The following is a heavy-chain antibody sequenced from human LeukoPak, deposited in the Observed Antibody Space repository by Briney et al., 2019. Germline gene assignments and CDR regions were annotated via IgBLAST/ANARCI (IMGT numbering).Heavy chain of an antibody. V-gene: IGHV1-69*05. D-gene: IGHD3-10*01. J-gene: IGHJ4*02. CDR2: IIPIFGTA. CDR1: GGTFSSYA. CDR3: ARDQGYGSGSYDDY. Sequence: ASVKVSCKASGGTFSSYAISWVRQAPGQGLEWMGRIIPIFGTANYAQKFQGRVTITTDESTSTAYMELSSLRSEDTAVYYCARDQGYGSGSYDDYWGQGSLVTVSS.